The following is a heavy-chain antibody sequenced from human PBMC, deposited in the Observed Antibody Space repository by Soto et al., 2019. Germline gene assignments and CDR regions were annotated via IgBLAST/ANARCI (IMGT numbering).Heavy chain of an antibody. CDR1: GGTFSSYA. CDR3: ARDRGLNYDFWSGYSYYYYYGMDV. J-gene: IGHJ6*02. D-gene: IGHD3-3*01. CDR2: IIPIFGTA. V-gene: IGHV1-69*13. Sequence: SVKVSCKASGGTFSSYAISWVRQAPGQGLEWMGGIIPIFGTANYAQKFQGRVTITADESTSTAYMELSSLRSEDTAVYYCARDRGLNYDFWSGYSYYYYYGMDVWGQGTTVNVSS.